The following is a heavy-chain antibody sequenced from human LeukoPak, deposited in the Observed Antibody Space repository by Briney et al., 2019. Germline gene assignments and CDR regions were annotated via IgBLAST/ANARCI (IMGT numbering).Heavy chain of an antibody. CDR2: ISAYNGNT. D-gene: IGHD4-23*01. Sequence: ASVKVSCKASGYTFTSYGISWVRQAPGQGLEWMGWISAYNGNTNYAQKLQGRVTMTTDTSTSTAYMELRSLRSDDTAVYYCARPVVTPSYYYYYYMDVWGKGTTVTVSS. V-gene: IGHV1-18*01. CDR3: ARPVVTPSYYYYYYMDV. J-gene: IGHJ6*03. CDR1: GYTFTSYG.